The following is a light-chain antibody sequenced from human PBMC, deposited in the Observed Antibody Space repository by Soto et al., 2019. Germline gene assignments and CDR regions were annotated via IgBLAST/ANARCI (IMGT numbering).Light chain of an antibody. CDR2: GAS. Sequence: EIVMTQSPATLSVSPGERATLSCRASQNVLMHLAWYQQKRGQAPRLLIYGASTRATGIPARFSGSGYGTEFTLTISSLQSEDFAVYYCQHYNASPLTFGGGTKVEIK. CDR1: QNVLMH. V-gene: IGKV3-15*01. J-gene: IGKJ4*01. CDR3: QHYNASPLT.